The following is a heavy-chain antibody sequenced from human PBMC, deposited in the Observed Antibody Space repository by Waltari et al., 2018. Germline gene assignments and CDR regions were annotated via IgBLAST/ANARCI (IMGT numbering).Heavy chain of an antibody. CDR3: AKVGVVGRAFDY. Sequence: EMQLLESGGGLVQPGGSLRLSCAASGFTFSSYAMSWVRQAPGKGLEWVSAISGSGGSTYYADSVKGRFTISRDNSKNTLYLQMNSLRAEDTAVYYCAKVGVVGRAFDYWGQGTLVTVSS. CDR1: GFTFSSYA. J-gene: IGHJ4*02. CDR2: ISGSGGST. D-gene: IGHD3-3*01. V-gene: IGHV3-23*01.